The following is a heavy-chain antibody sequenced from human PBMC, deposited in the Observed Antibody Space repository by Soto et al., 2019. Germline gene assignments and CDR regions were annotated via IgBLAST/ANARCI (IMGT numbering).Heavy chain of an antibody. CDR2: IYYSGST. J-gene: IGHJ4*02. Sequence: SETLSLTCTVSGGSISSGGYYWSWIRQHPGKGLEWIGYIYYSGSTYYNPSLKSRVTISVDTSKNQFSLKLSSVTAADTAVYYCARGLMVRGVNMAPDYWGQGTLVTVSS. V-gene: IGHV4-31*03. D-gene: IGHD3-10*01. CDR3: ARGLMVRGVNMAPDY. CDR1: GGSISSGGYY.